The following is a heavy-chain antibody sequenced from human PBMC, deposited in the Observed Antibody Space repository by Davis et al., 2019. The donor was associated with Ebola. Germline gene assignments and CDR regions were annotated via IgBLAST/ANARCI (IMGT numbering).Heavy chain of an antibody. Sequence: GESLKISCAVSGFTVSSNYMSWVRQAPGKGLEWVSVIYGGGSTYYADSVKGRFTISRDNSKNTLYLQMNNLRAEDTAVYYCVKGGWQQYFDYWGQGTLVTVSS. CDR3: VKGGWQQYFDY. D-gene: IGHD6-13*01. J-gene: IGHJ4*02. V-gene: IGHV3-53*01. CDR1: GFTVSSNY. CDR2: IYGGGST.